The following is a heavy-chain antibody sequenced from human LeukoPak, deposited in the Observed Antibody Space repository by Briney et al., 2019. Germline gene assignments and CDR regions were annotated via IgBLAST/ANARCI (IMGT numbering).Heavy chain of an antibody. J-gene: IGHJ5*02. CDR1: GFTFSTYA. Sequence: GGSLRLSCAASGFTFSTYAMHWVRQAPGKGLEWVAVISYDGSNKYYADSVKGRCTISRDNSKNTLYLQMNSLRAEDTAGYYXXXXXXIXXXXXXXXXXXTXXXVXXXXASAPTRDP. D-gene: IGHD3-10*01. CDR2: ISYDGSNK. CDR3: XXXXXIXXXXXXXXXXXTXXXVXXXXASAPTRDP. V-gene: IGHV3-30*04.